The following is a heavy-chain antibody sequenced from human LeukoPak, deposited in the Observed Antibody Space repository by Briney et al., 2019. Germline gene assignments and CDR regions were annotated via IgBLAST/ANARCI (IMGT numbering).Heavy chain of an antibody. CDR1: GYTFTAHD. Sequence: GASVKVSCKASGYTFTAHDINWVRQATGQGLEWMGWISAYNGNTNYAQKLQGRVTMTTDTSTSTAYMELRSLRSDDTAVYFCAREDRHMNWFDPWGQGTLVTVSS. J-gene: IGHJ5*02. CDR3: AREDRHMNWFDP. V-gene: IGHV1-18*01. CDR2: ISAYNGNT.